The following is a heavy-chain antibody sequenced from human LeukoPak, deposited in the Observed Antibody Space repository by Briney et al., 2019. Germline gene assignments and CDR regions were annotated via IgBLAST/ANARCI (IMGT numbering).Heavy chain of an antibody. CDR1: GFTFSSYD. CDR2: IGIAGDT. V-gene: IGHV3-13*01. J-gene: IGHJ3*02. CDR3: IRGGIQVSGIDAFDI. D-gene: IGHD5/OR15-5a*01. Sequence: GGSLRLSCAASGFTFSSYDMHWVRQAPGRGLEWVSAIGIAGDTYYPDSVKGRFTISRENTKNSMYLQMNSLKDGDTAVYYCIRGGIQVSGIDAFDIWGQGAMVTVSS.